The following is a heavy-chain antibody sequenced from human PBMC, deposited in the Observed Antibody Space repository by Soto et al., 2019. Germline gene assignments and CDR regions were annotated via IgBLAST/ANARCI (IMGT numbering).Heavy chain of an antibody. D-gene: IGHD1-26*01. CDR2: IGNSGDIS. J-gene: IGHJ5*01. CDR3: ARRQVGATKGKSWFDS. V-gene: IGHV3-23*01. CDR1: GFDFSSHT. Sequence: EVHLLESGGGLLQPGGSLRLSCSASGFDFSSHTMIWVRQAPGKGLEWVASIGNSGDISNYGDSVKCRFTISRDNSKNTFYQQMNSLRAEDTAVYFCARRQVGATKGKSWFDSWGQGTLVTVSS.